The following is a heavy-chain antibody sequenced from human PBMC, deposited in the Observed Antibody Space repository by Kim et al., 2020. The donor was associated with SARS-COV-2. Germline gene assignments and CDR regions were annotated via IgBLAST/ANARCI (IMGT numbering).Heavy chain of an antibody. D-gene: IGHD2-2*01. Sequence: LKSRLTISVDTSKNQFSLKLSSVTAADTAVYYCERHRVVTPAAIPYYFDYWGQGTLVTVSS. V-gene: IGHV4-39*01. J-gene: IGHJ4*02. CDR3: ERHRVVTPAAIPYYFDY.